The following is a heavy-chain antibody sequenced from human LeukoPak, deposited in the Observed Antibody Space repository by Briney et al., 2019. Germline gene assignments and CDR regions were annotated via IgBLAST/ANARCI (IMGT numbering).Heavy chain of an antibody. V-gene: IGHV3-30*18. Sequence: QTGGSLRLSCAASGFTFSSYGMHWVRQAPGKGLEWVAVISYDGSNKYYADSVKGRFTISRDNSKNTLYLQMSSLRAEDTAVYYCAKDHGDYVFDYWGQGTLVTVSS. D-gene: IGHD4-17*01. CDR2: ISYDGSNK. J-gene: IGHJ4*02. CDR3: AKDHGDYVFDY. CDR1: GFTFSSYG.